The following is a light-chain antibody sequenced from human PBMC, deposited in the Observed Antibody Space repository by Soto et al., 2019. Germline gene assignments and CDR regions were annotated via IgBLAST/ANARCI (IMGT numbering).Light chain of an antibody. CDR3: QQYSSYWT. V-gene: IGKV1-5*03. CDR1: QSVASW. J-gene: IGKJ1*01. Sequence: DIQMTQSPSTLSASVGDRVTITFRASQSVASWLAWYQQKPGKPPKLLISRASSSESGVPSRFSGSGSGTEFTLIISSLQPDDSATYYCQQYSSYWTFGQGAKVDIK. CDR2: RAS.